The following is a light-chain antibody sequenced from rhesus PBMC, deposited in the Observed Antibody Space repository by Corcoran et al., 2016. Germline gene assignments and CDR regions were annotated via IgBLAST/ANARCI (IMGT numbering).Light chain of an antibody. V-gene: IGLV2-13*03. J-gene: IGLJ1*01. CDR3: SSYASSGTFI. CDR2: EVS. Sequence: QDAPTQSPSVSGSPGQSVTISCTGTSSDIGSYNRVSWYQQHPVKAPKLMIYEVSKRPSGVSDRFSGSKSGNTASLTISGLQAEDEADYYCSSYASSGTFIFGAGTRLTVL. CDR1: SSDIGSYNR.